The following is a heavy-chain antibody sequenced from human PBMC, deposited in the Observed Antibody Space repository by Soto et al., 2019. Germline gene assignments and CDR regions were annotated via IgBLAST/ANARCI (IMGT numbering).Heavy chain of an antibody. CDR2: IIPIFGTA. CDR3: TRESRYCSGGSCDSPPGIDY. J-gene: IGHJ4*02. Sequence: QVQLVQSGAEVKKPGSSVKVSCKASGGTFSSYAISWVRQAPGQGLEWMGGIIPIFGTANYAQKCQGRFTEAADECRITAYRELSSRRFEDTAGYYCTRESRYCSGGSCDSPPGIDYWGQGTLVTVSS. V-gene: IGHV1-69*12. CDR1: GGTFSSYA. D-gene: IGHD2-15*01.